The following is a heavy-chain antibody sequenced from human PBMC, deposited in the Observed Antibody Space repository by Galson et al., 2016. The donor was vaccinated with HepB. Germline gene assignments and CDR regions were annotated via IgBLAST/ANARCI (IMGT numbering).Heavy chain of an antibody. CDR2: ISFDDNDK. CDR1: GFTFSSYA. J-gene: IGHJ4*02. V-gene: IGHV3-30*04. Sequence: SLRLSCAASGFTSGFTFSSYAMHWVRQAPGKGLEWVAVISFDDNDKFYADSVKGRFTISRDNSKSTLYLQMNRLRAEDTAVYYCARPGSNAPFDQWGQGTLVTVSS. D-gene: IGHD1-14*01. CDR3: ARPGSNAPFDQ.